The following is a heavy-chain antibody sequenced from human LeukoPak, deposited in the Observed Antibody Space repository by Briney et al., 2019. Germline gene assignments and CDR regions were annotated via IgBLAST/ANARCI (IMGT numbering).Heavy chain of an antibody. CDR2: ISSSGSTI. Sequence: PGGSLRLSCAASGFTFSDYYMSWIRQAPGKGLEWVSYISSSGSTIYYADSVKGRFTISRDNAKNSLYPQMNSLRAEDTAVYYCASRSIQLWTIDYWGQGTLVTVSS. J-gene: IGHJ4*02. D-gene: IGHD5-18*01. V-gene: IGHV3-11*04. CDR1: GFTFSDYY. CDR3: ASRSIQLWTIDY.